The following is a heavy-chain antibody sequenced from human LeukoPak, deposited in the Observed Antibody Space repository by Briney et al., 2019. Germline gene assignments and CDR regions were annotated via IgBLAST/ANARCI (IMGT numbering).Heavy chain of an antibody. V-gene: IGHV3-66*01. Sequence: GGSLRLSCAASGFTFSINYMSWVIQAPGKGLEWVSVIYSGGSTYYADSVKGRFTIFRENSKNTLYFQMNSLRAEDTAVYYCARGIVGALDAFDIWGQGTMVTVSS. CDR3: ARGIVGALDAFDI. D-gene: IGHD1-26*01. J-gene: IGHJ3*02. CDR1: GFTFSINY. CDR2: IYSGGST.